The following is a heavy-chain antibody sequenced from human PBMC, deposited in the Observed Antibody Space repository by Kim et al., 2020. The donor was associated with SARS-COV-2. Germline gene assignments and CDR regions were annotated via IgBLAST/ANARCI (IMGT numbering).Heavy chain of an antibody. CDR1: GFTFSSYE. CDR3: TREFEEEALHTSGYDAFNI. CDR2: IHPRGTT. J-gene: IGHJ3*02. D-gene: IGHD3-22*01. V-gene: IGHV3-48*03. Sequence: GGSLRLSCAASGFTFSSYEMDWVCQAPGKGLEWISYIHPRGTTYYAGSVKGRFTISRDNAKNSLYLQMDNLRADDTAVYYCTREFEEEALHTSGYDAFNIWGHGTVVTVSP.